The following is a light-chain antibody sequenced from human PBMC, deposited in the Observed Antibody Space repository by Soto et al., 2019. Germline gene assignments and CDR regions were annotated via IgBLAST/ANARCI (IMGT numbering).Light chain of an antibody. CDR2: AAS. Sequence: EIVLTQSPAVQSLSPGQRATLSCRASQTVDSTFFNWFQQRPGQAPRLIIYAASTRATGIPDRFIASGFGTEFTLTINRLEPEDCAVYSCQHYRDSVYTFGPGTKLEV. J-gene: IGKJ2*01. V-gene: IGKV3-20*01. CDR3: QHYRDSVYT. CDR1: QTVDSTF.